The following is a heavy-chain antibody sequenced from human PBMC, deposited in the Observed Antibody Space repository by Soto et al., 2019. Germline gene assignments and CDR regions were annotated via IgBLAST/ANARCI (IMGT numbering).Heavy chain of an antibody. J-gene: IGHJ4*02. D-gene: IGHD4-4*01. CDR2: IIPIFGTA. Sequence: QVQLVQSGAEVKKPGSSVKVSCKASGGTFSNYAISWVRQAAGQGLEWMGGIIPIFGTADYAQKFQGRVTITADESTSTAYRGRGSLRSEDTAVYYWAREGGVYDYSPFAYWGQGTLVTVSS. V-gene: IGHV1-69*12. CDR3: AREGGVYDYSPFAY. CDR1: GGTFSNYA.